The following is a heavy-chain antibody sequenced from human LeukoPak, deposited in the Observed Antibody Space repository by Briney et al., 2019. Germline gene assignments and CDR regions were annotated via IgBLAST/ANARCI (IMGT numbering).Heavy chain of an antibody. V-gene: IGHV4-59*01. D-gene: IGHD3-22*01. CDR1: GGSISSYY. CDR3: ARVRGYYDSSGYYFDY. J-gene: IGHJ4*02. Sequence: SETLSLTCTVSGGSISSYYWSWIRQPPGKGLEWIGYIYYSGSTNYNPSLKSRVTISVDTSKNQFSLKLSSVTAADTAVYYCARVRGYYDSSGYYFDYWGQGTLVTVSS. CDR2: IYYSGST.